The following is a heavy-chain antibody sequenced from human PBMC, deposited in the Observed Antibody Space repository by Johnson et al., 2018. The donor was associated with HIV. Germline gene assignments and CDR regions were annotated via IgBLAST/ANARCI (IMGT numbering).Heavy chain of an antibody. Sequence: QVQLVESGGGLVKPGGSLRLSCAASGFTFSDYYMSWIRQAPGKGLEWVSYITSSGRTAYYADSVKGRLTNSRDNAKNSRYVQMKSLRAEDTDLYYCARDRGYSGSYTGAFDIWGQGTMVTVSS. CDR2: ITSSGRTA. D-gene: IGHD1-26*01. CDR1: GFTFSDYY. J-gene: IGHJ3*02. CDR3: ARDRGYSGSYTGAFDI. V-gene: IGHV3-11*01.